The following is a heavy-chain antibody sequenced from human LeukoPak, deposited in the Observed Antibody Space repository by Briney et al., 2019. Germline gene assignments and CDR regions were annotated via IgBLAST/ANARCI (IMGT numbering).Heavy chain of an antibody. CDR2: IYCSGST. D-gene: IGHD6-13*01. Sequence: SETLSLTCTVSVGSISNYYWSWIRQPPGKGLEWIGYIYCSGSTDYNPSLKSRVTISLDTSKNQFSLNLSSVTAADTAVYYCARAGRSWSAGYYFDYWGQGTLVTVSS. CDR1: VGSISNYY. J-gene: IGHJ4*02. CDR3: ARAGRSWSAGYYFDY. V-gene: IGHV4-59*01.